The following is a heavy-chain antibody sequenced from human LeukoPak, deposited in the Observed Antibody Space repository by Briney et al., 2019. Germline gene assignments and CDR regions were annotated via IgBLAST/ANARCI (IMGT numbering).Heavy chain of an antibody. V-gene: IGHV3-48*01. J-gene: IGHJ4*02. CDR3: ARDHNYAFDN. D-gene: IGHD1-1*01. Sequence: HLGGSLRLSCTASGFPFIEYSMNWVRQAPGEGLEWISYIGIDSGNTKYADSVRGRFTIATDKDKNSLYLQMNSLRVEDTAVYYCARDHNYAFDNWGQGTLVSVAS. CDR2: IGIDSGNT. CDR1: GFPFIEYS.